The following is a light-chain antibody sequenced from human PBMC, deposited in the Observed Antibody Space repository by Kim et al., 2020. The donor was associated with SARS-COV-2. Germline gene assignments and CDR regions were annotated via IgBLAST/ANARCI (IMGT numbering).Light chain of an antibody. CDR1: SLRNSY. CDR2: DEN. V-gene: IGLV3-19*01. J-gene: IGLJ1*01. Sequence: SSELTQDPTVSVALGQTVRITCQGDSLRNSYASWYQQKPGQAPILVMSDENNRPSGIPDRFSGSTSGSTASLTITGAQAEDEVDYYCCSRNSRAKVYVFGTGTKVTVL. CDR3: CSRNSRAKVYV.